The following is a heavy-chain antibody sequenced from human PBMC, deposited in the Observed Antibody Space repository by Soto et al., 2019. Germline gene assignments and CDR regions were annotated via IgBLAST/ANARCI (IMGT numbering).Heavy chain of an antibody. CDR1: SDSISSYY. CDR2: IYYSGST. V-gene: IGHV4-59*08. CDR3: GRHIFPIYDSSGYYRPFDY. Sequence: SETLSLTCTVSSDSISSYYWSWIRQPPGKGLEWIGYIYYSGSTNYNPSLKSRVTISVDTSKNQFSLKLSSVTAADTAVYYCGRHIFPIYDSSGYYRPFDYWGQGTLVTVSS. D-gene: IGHD3-22*01. J-gene: IGHJ4*02.